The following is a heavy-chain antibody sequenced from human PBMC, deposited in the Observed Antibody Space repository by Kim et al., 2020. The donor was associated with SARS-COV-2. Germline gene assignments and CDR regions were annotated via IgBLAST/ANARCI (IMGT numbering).Heavy chain of an antibody. CDR2: ISYDGSNK. D-gene: IGHD6-19*01. CDR3: AREMARGSGWTYYYYYGMDV. CDR1: GFTFSSYA. J-gene: IGHJ6*02. V-gene: IGHV3-30*04. Sequence: GGSLRLSCAASGFTFSSYAMHWVRQAPGKGLEWVAVISYDGSNKYYADSVKGRFTISRDNSKNTLYLQMNSLRAEDTAVYYCAREMARGSGWTYYYYYGMDVWGQGTTVTVSS.